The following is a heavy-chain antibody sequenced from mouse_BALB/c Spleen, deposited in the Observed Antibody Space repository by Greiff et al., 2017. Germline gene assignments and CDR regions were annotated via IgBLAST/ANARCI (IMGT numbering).Heavy chain of an antibody. CDR2: IWRGGST. CDR3: AKNYGSSYYAMDY. Sequence: VQLQQSGPSLVQPSQSLSITCTVSGFSLTSYGVHWVRQSPGKGLEWLGVIWRGGSTDYNAAFMSRLSITKDNSKSQVFFKMNSLQADDTAIYYCAKNYGSSYYAMDYWGQGTSVTVSS. V-gene: IGHV2-5-1*01. D-gene: IGHD1-1*01. CDR1: GFSLTSYG. J-gene: IGHJ4*01.